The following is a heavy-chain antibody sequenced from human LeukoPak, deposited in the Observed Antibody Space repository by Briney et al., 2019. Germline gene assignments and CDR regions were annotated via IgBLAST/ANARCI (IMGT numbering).Heavy chain of an antibody. CDR1: GGTFTSYA. V-gene: IGHV1-69*05. CDR3: ASNPMVRGVPPSDYYYYMGV. J-gene: IGHJ6*03. Sequence: SVKVSCKASGGTFTSYAISWVRQAPGQGLEWMGGIIPIFGTANYAQKFQGRVTITTDESTSTAYMELSSLRSEDTAVYYCASNPMVRGVPPSDYYYYMGVWGKGTTVTVSS. D-gene: IGHD3-10*01. CDR2: IIPIFGTA.